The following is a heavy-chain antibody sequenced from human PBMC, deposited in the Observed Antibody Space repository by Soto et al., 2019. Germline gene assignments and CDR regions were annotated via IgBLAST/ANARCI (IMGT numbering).Heavy chain of an antibody. D-gene: IGHD3-3*01. CDR2: MNPNSGNT. V-gene: IGHV1-8*01. CDR1: GYTFTSYD. J-gene: IGHJ6*02. CDR3: ASNGPTIFGVVISPYGMDV. Sequence: GASVKVSCKASGYTFTSYDINWVRQATGQGLEWMGWMNPNSGNTGYAQKFQGRVTMTRNTSISTAYMELSSLRSEDTAVYYCASNGPTIFGVVISPYGMDVWGQGTTVTVS.